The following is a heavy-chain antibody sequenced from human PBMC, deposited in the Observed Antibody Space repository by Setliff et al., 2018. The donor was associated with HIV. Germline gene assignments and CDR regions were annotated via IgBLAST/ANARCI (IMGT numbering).Heavy chain of an antibody. Sequence: PSETLSLTCTVSGGSISSSSYYWGWIRQPPGKGLEWIGSIYYSGSTYYNPSLKSRVTISVDTSKNQFSLKLSSVTAADTAVYYCARRRYHDSSGKSYFDYWGQGTLVTAPQ. V-gene: IGHV4-39*01. CDR1: GGSISSSSYY. CDR3: ARRRYHDSSGKSYFDY. CDR2: IYYSGST. J-gene: IGHJ4*02. D-gene: IGHD3-22*01.